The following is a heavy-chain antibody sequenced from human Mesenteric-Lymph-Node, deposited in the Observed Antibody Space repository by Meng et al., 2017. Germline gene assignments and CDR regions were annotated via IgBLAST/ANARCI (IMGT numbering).Heavy chain of an antibody. J-gene: IGHJ4*02. D-gene: IGHD5-12*01. Sequence: SETLSLTCAVYGGSFSGYYWSWNRQPPGKGLEWIGEINHSGNTNYNPSLKSRVTISVDTSKNQFSLKVSSVTAADTAVYYCAQSGCDFDYWGQGTLVTVSS. CDR3: AQSGCDFDY. V-gene: IGHV4-34*01. CDR1: GGSFSGYY. CDR2: INHSGNT.